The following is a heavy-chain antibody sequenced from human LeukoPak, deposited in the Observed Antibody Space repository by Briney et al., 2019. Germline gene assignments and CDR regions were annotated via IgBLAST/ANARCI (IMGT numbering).Heavy chain of an antibody. CDR1: GFTFSSYA. CDR3: VKGYSSGWYLGYFDY. V-gene: IGHV3-23*01. J-gene: IGHJ4*02. CDR2: ISGSGGST. D-gene: IGHD6-19*01. Sequence: GSLRLSCAASGFTFSSYAMSWVRQAPGKGLEWVSAISGSGGSTYYADSVKGRFTISRDNSKNTLYLQMNSLRAEDTAVYYCVKGYSSGWYLGYFDYWGQGTLVTVSS.